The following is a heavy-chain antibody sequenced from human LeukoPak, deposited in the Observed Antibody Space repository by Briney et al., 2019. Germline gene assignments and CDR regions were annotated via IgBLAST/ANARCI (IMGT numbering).Heavy chain of an antibody. Sequence: GRSLRLSCAASGFTFSSYAMHWVRLAPGKGLEWVAVISYDGSNKYYADSVKGRFTISRDNSKNTLYLQMNSLRAEDTAVYYCARDLRGLLWFGELFSTFDYWGQGTLVTVSS. CDR2: ISYDGSNK. V-gene: IGHV3-30-3*01. D-gene: IGHD3-10*01. CDR3: ARDLRGLLWFGELFSTFDY. J-gene: IGHJ4*02. CDR1: GFTFSSYA.